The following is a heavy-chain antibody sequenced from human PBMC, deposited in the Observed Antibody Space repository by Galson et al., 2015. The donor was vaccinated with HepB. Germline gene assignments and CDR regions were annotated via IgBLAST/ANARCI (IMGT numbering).Heavy chain of an antibody. D-gene: IGHD3-10*01. Sequence: SLRLSCATSGISFDSYAMHWVRQAPGKGLEWMAVISYDGGTTFHADSVKGRFTISRDNSGKTLYLQMNGLRSDDTAIYYCAYGSGSYFLDNWGQGTLVTVSS. CDR3: AYGSGSYFLDN. CDR2: ISYDGGTT. J-gene: IGHJ4*02. V-gene: IGHV3-30*14. CDR1: GISFDSYA.